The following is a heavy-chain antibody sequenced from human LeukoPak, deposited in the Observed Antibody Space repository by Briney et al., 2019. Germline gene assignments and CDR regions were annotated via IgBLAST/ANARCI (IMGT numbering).Heavy chain of an antibody. D-gene: IGHD3-9*01. Sequence: SETLSLTCAVSGYSISSGYYWGWIRQPPGKGLEWIGSIYHSGSTLYNPSLKSRVTISVDTSKNQFSLKLSSVTAADTAVYYCARSDMDSCYFDYWGQGTLVTVSS. V-gene: IGHV4-38-2*01. J-gene: IGHJ4*02. CDR1: GYSISSGYY. CDR3: ARSDMDSCYFDY. CDR2: IYHSGST.